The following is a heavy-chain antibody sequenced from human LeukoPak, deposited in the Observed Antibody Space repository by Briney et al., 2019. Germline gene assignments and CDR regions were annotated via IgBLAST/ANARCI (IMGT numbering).Heavy chain of an antibody. CDR1: GGSINNGGYY. V-gene: IGHV4-31*03. D-gene: IGHD3-22*01. CDR2: IYYSGSS. CDR3: ARFYYSGLGYYYSYFDY. J-gene: IGHJ4*02. Sequence: SQTLSLTCTVSGGSINNGGYYWSWIRQHPGKGLEWIGYIYYSGSSYYNPSLRSRVTISVDTSKNHFSLKLSSVTAADTAVYYCARFYYSGLGYYYSYFDYWGQGTLVTVSS.